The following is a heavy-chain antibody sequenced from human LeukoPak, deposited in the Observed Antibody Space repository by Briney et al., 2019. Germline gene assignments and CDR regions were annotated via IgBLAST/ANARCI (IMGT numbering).Heavy chain of an antibody. CDR3: ATGRRPYDSSGYYCFDY. V-gene: IGHV1-24*01. CDR2: FDPEDGET. D-gene: IGHD3-22*01. CDR1: GYTLTELS. Sequence: ASVKVSCKVSGYTLTELSMHWVRQAPGKGLEWMGGFDPEDGETIYAQKFQGRVTMTEDTSTDTAYMELSSLRSEDTAVYYCATGRRPYDSSGYYCFDYWGRGTLVTVSS. J-gene: IGHJ4*02.